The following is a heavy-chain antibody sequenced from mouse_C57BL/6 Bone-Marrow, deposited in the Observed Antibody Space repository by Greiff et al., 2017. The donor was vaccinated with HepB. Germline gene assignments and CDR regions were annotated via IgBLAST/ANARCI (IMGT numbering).Heavy chain of an antibody. CDR3: AGDNY. J-gene: IGHJ2*01. CDR1: GFTFSSYA. CDR2: ISDGGSYT. Sequence: EVMLVESGGGLVKPGGSLKLSCAASGFTFSSYAMSWVRQTPEKRLEWVATISDGGSYTHYTDNVKGRSTISRDNAKNNLYLQMGHLKSEDTAVYYCAGDNYWGQGTTLTVSS. V-gene: IGHV5-4*01.